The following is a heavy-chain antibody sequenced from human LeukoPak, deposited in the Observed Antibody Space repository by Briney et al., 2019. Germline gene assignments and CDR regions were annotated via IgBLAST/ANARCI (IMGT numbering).Heavy chain of an antibody. CDR2: ISSSGSTI. J-gene: IGHJ4*02. D-gene: IGHD4-17*01. CDR1: GFTFSDYY. Sequence: GGSLRLSCAVSGFTFSDYYMSWIRQAPGKGLGWVSYISSSGSTIYYADSVKGRFTISRDNAKNSLYLQMNSLRAEDTAVYYCARVRMTTVTVYYFDYWGQGTLVTVSS. CDR3: ARVRMTTVTVYYFDY. V-gene: IGHV3-11*04.